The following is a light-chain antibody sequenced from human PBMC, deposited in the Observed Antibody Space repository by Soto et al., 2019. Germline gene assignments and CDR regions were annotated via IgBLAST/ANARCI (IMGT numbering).Light chain of an antibody. V-gene: IGKV3-11*01. CDR1: QSVNSN. CDR3: QHGSDWPPFT. CDR2: DAS. J-gene: IGKJ5*01. Sequence: EIVLTQSPASLSLSPGERATLSCRASQSVNSNLAWYQHKPGQAPRLLIYDASNRATGIPARFSGSGSGTXFTXXXXSLXXXXXXXXXCQHGSDWPPFTFGQGTRLE.